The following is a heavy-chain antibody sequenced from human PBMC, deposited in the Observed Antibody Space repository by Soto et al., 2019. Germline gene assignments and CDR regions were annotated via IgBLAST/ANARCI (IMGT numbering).Heavy chain of an antibody. J-gene: IGHJ4*02. CDR1: GFTFTSYW. D-gene: IGHD2-2*01. V-gene: IGHV5-51*01. CDR3: AKHEGYCSTTTCSNFDY. CDR2: IYPGDSDS. Sequence: XESLNITGKGSGFTFTSYWIARVRQMPGKGLEWMGIIYPGDSDSSYSPSFQGQVTISADKSINTAYLHWSSLKASDTAIYYCAKHEGYCSTTTCSNFDYWGQGSLVTVSS.